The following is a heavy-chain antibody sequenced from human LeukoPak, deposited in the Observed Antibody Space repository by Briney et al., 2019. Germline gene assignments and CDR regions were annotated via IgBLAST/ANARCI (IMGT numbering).Heavy chain of an antibody. CDR1: GFTVSSNY. V-gene: IGHV3-66*01. Sequence: GGSLRLSCAASGFTVSSNYMSWVRQAPGKGLEWVSVIYSGGTTYYADSVKGRFTISRDNSKNTLYLQMNSLRAEDTAVYYCARVVRVPVACFDYWGQGPLVTVSS. CDR2: IYSGGTT. CDR3: ARVVRVPVACFDY. D-gene: IGHD2-2*01. J-gene: IGHJ4*02.